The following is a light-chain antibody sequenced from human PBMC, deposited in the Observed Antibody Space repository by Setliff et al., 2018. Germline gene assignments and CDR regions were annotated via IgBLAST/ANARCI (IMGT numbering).Light chain of an antibody. Sequence: QSALAQPRSVSGSPGQSVTISCTGTSSDVGGYHYGGDYYVSWYQQYPGKAPKLIIYNVNQRPSGVPDRFSGSRSGVTASLTISGLQAEDESDYYCCSYAGNSYVFGTGTKVT. CDR3: CSYAGNSYV. CDR1: SSDVGGYHY. CDR2: NVN. J-gene: IGLJ1*01. V-gene: IGLV2-11*01.